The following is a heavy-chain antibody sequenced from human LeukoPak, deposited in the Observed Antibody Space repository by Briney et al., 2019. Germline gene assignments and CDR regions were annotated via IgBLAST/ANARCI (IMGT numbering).Heavy chain of an antibody. CDR1: GFTFSSYE. CDR2: ISSSGSTI. V-gene: IGHV3-48*03. J-gene: IGHJ4*02. Sequence: GGSLRLSCAASGFTFSSYEMNWVRQAPGKELEWVSYISSSGSTIYYADSVKGRFTISRDNAKNSLYLQMNSLRAEDTAVYYCVRDGRYCTGGSCYPHWGQGTLVTVSS. CDR3: VRDGRYCTGGSCYPH. D-gene: IGHD2-15*01.